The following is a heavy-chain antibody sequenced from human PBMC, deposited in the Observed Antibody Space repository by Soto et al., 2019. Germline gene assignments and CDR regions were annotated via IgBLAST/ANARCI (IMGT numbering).Heavy chain of an antibody. J-gene: IGHJ3*01. Sequence: ELQVVESGGGLVQPGGSLRLSCAASGFSVSINYVNCVRQAPGKGLEWVSVIYSGGTTHYADSVKGRFTISRDTSKNTLYLQMNSLRVEDTAVYYCAGDSTDGDFVDAFDVWGQGTMVTVSS. V-gene: IGHV3-66*01. CDR3: AGDSTDGDFVDAFDV. CDR2: IYSGGTT. D-gene: IGHD4-17*01. CDR1: GFSVSINY.